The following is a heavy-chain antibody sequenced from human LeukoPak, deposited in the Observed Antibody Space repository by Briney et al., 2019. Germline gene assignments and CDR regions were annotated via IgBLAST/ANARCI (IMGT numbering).Heavy chain of an antibody. V-gene: IGHV3-7*01. CDR2: IKQDGSEK. J-gene: IGHJ4*02. Sequence: GGSLRLSCEASEFTFSNYWMSWVRQAPGEGLEWVASIKQDGSEKYYVDSVKGRFTISKDNARNSLYLQMNSLRAEDTAVYYCARVAYSGSGSPFYYFESWGQGTLVTVSS. CDR1: EFTFSNYW. CDR3: ARVAYSGSGSPFYYFES. D-gene: IGHD3-10*01.